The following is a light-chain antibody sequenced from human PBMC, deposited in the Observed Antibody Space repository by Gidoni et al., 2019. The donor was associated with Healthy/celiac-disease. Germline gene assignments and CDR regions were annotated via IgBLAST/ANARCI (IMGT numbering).Light chain of an antibody. CDR1: QGISSY. CDR3: QQCYSILPL. Sequence: IWMTQFPSLPSASSGDRVTISCRVSQGISSYLTWYQQKPGKAPELLIYAASTLQSGVPSRFSGSGSGTDFTLTISCLQSEDFATYYCQQCYSILPLFGQGTKVEIK. CDR2: AAS. V-gene: IGKV1D-8*02. J-gene: IGKJ1*01.